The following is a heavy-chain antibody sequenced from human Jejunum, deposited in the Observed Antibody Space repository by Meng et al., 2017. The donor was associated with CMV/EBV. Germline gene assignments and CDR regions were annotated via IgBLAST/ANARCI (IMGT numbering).Heavy chain of an antibody. CDR2: IDAGSGNT. CDR3: AISRMDV. Sequence: SVKVSCKASAYIFTKYAIHWVRQAPGQRLEWMGWIDAGSGNTKYSQKFQGRVTITRDTSAATAYMEMSTLRSEDTAVYYCAISRMDVWGQGTTVTVSS. J-gene: IGHJ6*02. V-gene: IGHV1-3*01. CDR1: AYIFTKYA.